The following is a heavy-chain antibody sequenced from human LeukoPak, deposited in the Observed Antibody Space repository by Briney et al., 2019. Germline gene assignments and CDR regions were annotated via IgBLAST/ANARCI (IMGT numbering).Heavy chain of an antibody. D-gene: IGHD5-12*01. Sequence: PGGSLRLSCAAAGFTFSSYAMHWVRQAPGKGLEWVAVISYDGSNKYYADSVNGLFTISRDNSKNTLFLQMNSLRAEDTAVYYCAREPSYDVAFDIWGQGTMVTVSS. CDR1: GFTFSSYA. CDR3: AREPSYDVAFDI. CDR2: ISYDGSNK. J-gene: IGHJ3*02. V-gene: IGHV3-30-3*01.